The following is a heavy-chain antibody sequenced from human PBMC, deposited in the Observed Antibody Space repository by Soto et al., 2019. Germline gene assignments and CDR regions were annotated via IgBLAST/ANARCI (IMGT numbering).Heavy chain of an antibody. V-gene: IGHV4-59*01. CDR1: GGSISSYY. D-gene: IGHD3-3*01. Sequence: ASETLSLTCTVSGGSISSYYWSWIRQPPGKGLEWIGYIYYSGSTNYNPSLKSRVTISVDTSKNQFSLKLSSVTAADTAVYYCARVQGFWSGYFDYWGQGTLVTVSS. CDR2: IYYSGST. J-gene: IGHJ4*02. CDR3: ARVQGFWSGYFDY.